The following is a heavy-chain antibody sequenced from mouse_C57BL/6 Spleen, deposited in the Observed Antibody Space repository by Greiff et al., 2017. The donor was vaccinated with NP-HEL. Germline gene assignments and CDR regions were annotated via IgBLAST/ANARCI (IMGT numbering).Heavy chain of an antibody. CDR1: GFTFSDYG. D-gene: IGHD1-1*01. V-gene: IGHV5-17*01. Sequence: EVKLMESGGGLVKPGGSLKLSCAASGFTFSDYGMHWVRQAPEKGLEWVAYISSGSSTIYYADTVKGRFTISRDNAKNTLFLQMTSLRSEDTAMYYCAREPLYYYGSSLWYFDVWGTGTTVTVSS. J-gene: IGHJ1*03. CDR2: ISSGSSTI. CDR3: AREPLYYYGSSLWYFDV.